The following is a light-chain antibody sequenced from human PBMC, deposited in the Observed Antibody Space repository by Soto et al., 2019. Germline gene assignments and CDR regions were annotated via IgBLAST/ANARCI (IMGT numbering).Light chain of an antibody. Sequence: DIQMTQSPSTLSASVGDRVTITCRASQSISSWLAWYQQKPGKAPKLLIYDASSLESGVPSRFSGSGTGTEFTLTISSLQPDDVAPYYCQQYNSYSAFGQGTKVEIK. CDR1: QSISSW. V-gene: IGKV1-5*01. J-gene: IGKJ1*01. CDR2: DAS. CDR3: QQYNSYSA.